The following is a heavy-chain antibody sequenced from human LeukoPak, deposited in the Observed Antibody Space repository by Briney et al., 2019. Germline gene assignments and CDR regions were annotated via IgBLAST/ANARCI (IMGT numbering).Heavy chain of an antibody. CDR2: INSDGSST. Sequence: GGSLRLSCAASGFTFSSYGMSWVRQAPGKGLVWVSRINSDGSSTSYADSVKGRFTISRDNAKNTLYLQMNSLRAEDTAVYYCARGIPVASYYMDVWGKGTTVTISS. CDR3: ARGIPVASYYMDV. CDR1: GFTFSSYG. V-gene: IGHV3-74*01. J-gene: IGHJ6*03. D-gene: IGHD5-12*01.